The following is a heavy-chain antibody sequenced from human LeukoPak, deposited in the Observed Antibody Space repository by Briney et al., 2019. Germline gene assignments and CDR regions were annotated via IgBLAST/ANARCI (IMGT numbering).Heavy chain of an antibody. CDR3: ASRSSGYYPLYYYYMDV. V-gene: IGHV3-21*01. CDR2: ISSSSSYI. CDR1: GFTFSGYS. Sequence: PGGSLRLSCAASGFTFSGYSMNWVRQAPGKGLEWVSSISSSSSYIYYADSVKGRFTISRDNAKNSLYPQMDSLRAEDTAVYYCASRSSGYYPLYYYYMDVWGKGTTVTVSS. D-gene: IGHD3-22*01. J-gene: IGHJ6*03.